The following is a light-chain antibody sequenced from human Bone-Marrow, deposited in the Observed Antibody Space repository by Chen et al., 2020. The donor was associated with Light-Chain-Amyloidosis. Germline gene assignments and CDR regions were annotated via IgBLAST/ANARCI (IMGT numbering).Light chain of an antibody. V-gene: IGKV3-11*01. J-gene: IGKJ4*01. CDR2: GAS. CDR1: QSVSSN. CDR3: QQRSNWPPALT. Sequence: EIVMTQSPATLSVSPGERVTLSCRASQSVSSNLAWYQQKPGQAPRLLIFGASTRAIGIPARFSGSGSGTDFTLTISSLEPEDFAVYYCQQRSNWPPALTFGGGTKVEIK.